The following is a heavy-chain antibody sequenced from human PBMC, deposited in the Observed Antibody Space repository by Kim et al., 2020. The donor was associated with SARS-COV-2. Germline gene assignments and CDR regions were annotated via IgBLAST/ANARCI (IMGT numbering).Heavy chain of an antibody. V-gene: IGHV1-3*01. D-gene: IGHD3-16*01. CDR3: ARDRGFGAGGGLTDF. J-gene: IGHJ4*02. CDR2: IHGGNGHT. CDR1: GYTFTNYA. Sequence: ASVKVSCQPSGYTFTNYAIHWLRQAPGQRLEWMGWIHGGNGHTKFSEKFRGRVTFTRDTSANIGYMELSSLTSEDTAMDHCARDRGFGAGGGLTDFWGQG.